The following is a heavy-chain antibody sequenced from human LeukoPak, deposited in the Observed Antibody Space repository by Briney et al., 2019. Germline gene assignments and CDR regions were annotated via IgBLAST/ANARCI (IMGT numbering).Heavy chain of an antibody. Sequence: VAAVKVSCKASGGTFSSYAISWVRQAPGQGLEWMGRIIPILGIANYAQKFQGRVTITADKPTSTAYMELSSLRSEDTAVYYCARVWDTAMADTGPFDYWGQGTLVTVSS. CDR3: ARVWDTAMADTGPFDY. V-gene: IGHV1-69*04. J-gene: IGHJ4*02. CDR1: GGTFSSYA. CDR2: IIPILGIA. D-gene: IGHD5-18*01.